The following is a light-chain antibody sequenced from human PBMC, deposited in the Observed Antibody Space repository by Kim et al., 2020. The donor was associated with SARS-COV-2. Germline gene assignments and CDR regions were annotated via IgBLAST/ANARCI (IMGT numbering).Light chain of an antibody. J-gene: IGLJ2*01. CDR2: GKN. Sequence: SSELTQDPAVSVALGQTVRITWQGDSLRSYYTTWFQQKPGQAPIVVVYGKNNRPSGIPARFSGSSSGNTASLTITGTQAGDEADNYCNSRDNNDNVLFGGGTRLTVL. CDR3: NSRDNNDNVL. CDR1: SLRSYY. V-gene: IGLV3-19*01.